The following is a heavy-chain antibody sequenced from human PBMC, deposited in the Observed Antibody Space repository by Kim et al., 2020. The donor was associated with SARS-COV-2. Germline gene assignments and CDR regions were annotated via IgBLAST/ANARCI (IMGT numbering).Heavy chain of an antibody. CDR2: INHSGST. Sequence: SETLSLTCAVYGGSFSGYYWSWIRQPPGKGLEWIGEINHSGSTNYNPSLKSRVTISVDTSKNQFSLKLSSVTAADTAVYYCARAVTRPRITMIVDPVPYYYYYVMDVWGQGTTVTVSS. CDR1: GGSFSGYY. J-gene: IGHJ6*02. V-gene: IGHV4-34*01. D-gene: IGHD3-22*01. CDR3: ARAVTRPRITMIVDPVPYYYYYVMDV.